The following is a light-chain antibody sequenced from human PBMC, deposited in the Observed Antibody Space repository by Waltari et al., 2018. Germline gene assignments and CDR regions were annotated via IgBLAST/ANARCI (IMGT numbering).Light chain of an antibody. V-gene: IGKV4-1*01. J-gene: IGKJ3*01. Sequence: DIVMTQSPDSLAVSLGERATINCKSSQSVLYSSNNKNYLAWYQQKPGQPPKLLIYWASTRESGVPDRLSGSGSGTDFTLTISSLQAEDVAVYYCHQYYIIPFTFGPGTKVDIK. CDR2: WAS. CDR3: HQYYIIPFT. CDR1: QSVLYSSNNKNY.